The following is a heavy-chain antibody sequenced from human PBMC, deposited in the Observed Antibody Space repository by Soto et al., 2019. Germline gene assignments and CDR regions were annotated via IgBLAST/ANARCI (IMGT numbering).Heavy chain of an antibody. CDR2: IIPIFGTA. J-gene: IGHJ6*02. V-gene: IGHV1-69*13. CDR3: ARDLSARPPGRMDV. Sequence: SVKVSCKASGCTFSSYAISWVRQAPGQGLEWMGGIIPIFGTANYAQKFQGRVTITADESTSTAYMELSSLRSEDTAVYYCARDLSARPPGRMDVRGQGTTVTVSS. D-gene: IGHD6-6*01. CDR1: GCTFSSYA.